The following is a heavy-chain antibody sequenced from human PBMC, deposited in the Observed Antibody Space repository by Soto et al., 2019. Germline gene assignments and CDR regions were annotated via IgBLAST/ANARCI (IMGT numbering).Heavy chain of an antibody. CDR1: GDSINSYY. CDR2: IFSSGTT. CDR3: AREGHNPGWFDP. J-gene: IGHJ5*02. Sequence: SETLSLTCTVSGDSINSYYWSWIRQPAGKGLEWIERIFSSGTTNYNPSLKSRLTVSVDASKNQISLKLRSVTAADTAVYYCAREGHNPGWFDPWGQGALVTVSS. V-gene: IGHV4-4*07.